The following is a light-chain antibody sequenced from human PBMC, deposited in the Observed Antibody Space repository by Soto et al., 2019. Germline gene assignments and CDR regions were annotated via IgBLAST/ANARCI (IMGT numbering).Light chain of an antibody. J-gene: IGKJ3*01. CDR3: QQYDTLQFT. Sequence: IQMTQSPSSLSASVGDRVTITCQASQDISNYLNWYQQRPGKAPKLLIYDATKLETGVPSRFSGSGSGTDFTFTISSLQPEDIATYYCQQYDTLQFTFGPGTKVNV. CDR1: QDISNY. CDR2: DAT. V-gene: IGKV1-33*01.